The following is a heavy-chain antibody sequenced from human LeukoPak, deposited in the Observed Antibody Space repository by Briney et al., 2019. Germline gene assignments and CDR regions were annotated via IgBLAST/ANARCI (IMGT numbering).Heavy chain of an antibody. V-gene: IGHV3-23*01. D-gene: IGHD5-12*01. J-gene: IGHJ5*02. CDR3: ARDLLYSGYDP. Sequence: GGSLRLSCAASGFTFSTYGMSWVRQAPGKGLEWVSVITGSGGHTVYADSVKGRFTISRDNSNNTLYLQMNSLRAEDTAVYYCARDLLYSGYDPWGQGTLVTVSS. CDR2: ITGSGGHT. CDR1: GFTFSTYG.